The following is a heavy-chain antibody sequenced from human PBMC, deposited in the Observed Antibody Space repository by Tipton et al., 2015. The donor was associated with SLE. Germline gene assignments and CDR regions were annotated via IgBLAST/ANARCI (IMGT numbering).Heavy chain of an antibody. CDR1: GGSISSSDYY. Sequence: TLSLTCTVSGGSISSSDYYWTWIRQHPGKGLEWIGYIYYSGNTYYNPSLKSRITISVDTSTNQFSLKLNSVTAADTAVYYCARGHERHYDSPNFDIWGQGTMVTVSS. V-gene: IGHV4-31*03. CDR3: ARGHERHYDSPNFDI. J-gene: IGHJ3*02. CDR2: IYYSGNT. D-gene: IGHD5-12*01.